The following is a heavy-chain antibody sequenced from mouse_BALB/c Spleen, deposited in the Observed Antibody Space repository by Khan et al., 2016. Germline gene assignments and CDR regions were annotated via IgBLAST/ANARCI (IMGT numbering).Heavy chain of an antibody. J-gene: IGHJ2*01. V-gene: IGHV1-66*01. CDR2: IFPGCGNT. Sequence: QVQLQQSGPELVKPGASVKISCKASGYSFTSYYIHWVKQRPGQGLEWIGWIFPGCGNTKYNEKFKGKATLTADTSSSTAYMQLSSLTSEDSAVYFCARSYYYSSPYYCDSWGQGTTLTVSS. CDR3: ARSYYYSSPYYCDS. CDR1: GYSFTSYY. D-gene: IGHD1-1*01.